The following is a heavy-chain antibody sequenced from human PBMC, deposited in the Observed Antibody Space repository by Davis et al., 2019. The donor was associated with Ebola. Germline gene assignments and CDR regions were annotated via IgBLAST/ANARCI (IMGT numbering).Heavy chain of an antibody. CDR3: ARTGLAAAGIYYYYYMDV. CDR1: GYTFTGYY. D-gene: IGHD6-13*01. Sequence: ASVKVSCKASGYTFTGYYMHWVRQAPGQGLEWMGWINPNSGGTNYAQKFQGRVTMTRDTSISTAYMELSRLRSDDTAVYYCARTGLAAAGIYYYYYMDVWGKGTTVTVSS. V-gene: IGHV1-2*02. CDR2: INPNSGGT. J-gene: IGHJ6*03.